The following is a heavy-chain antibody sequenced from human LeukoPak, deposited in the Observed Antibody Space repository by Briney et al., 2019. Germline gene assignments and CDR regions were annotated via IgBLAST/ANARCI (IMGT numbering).Heavy chain of an antibody. CDR1: GYTFTGYY. CDR3: ARPKYYYDSSGQHYYFDY. J-gene: IGHJ4*02. Sequence: GASVKVSCKASGYTFTGYYMHWVRQAPGQGLEWMGRINPNSGGTNYAQKFQGRVTMTRDTSINTAYMELSRLRSDDTAVYYCARPKYYYDSSGQHYYFDYWGQGTLVTVSS. D-gene: IGHD3-22*01. V-gene: IGHV1-2*06. CDR2: INPNSGGT.